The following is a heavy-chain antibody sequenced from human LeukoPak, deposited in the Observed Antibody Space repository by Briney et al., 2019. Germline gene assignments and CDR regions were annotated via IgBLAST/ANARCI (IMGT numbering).Heavy chain of an antibody. J-gene: IGHJ4*02. CDR1: GFTFSSYS. V-gene: IGHV3-21*04. Sequence: GGSLRLSCAASGFTFSSYSMNWVRQAPGKGLEWVSSISSSSSFIYYADSVKGRFTISRDNARNSLYLQMNSLRAEDTAVYYCARVVDHDYGDYYLDYWGQGTLVTVSS. D-gene: IGHD4-17*01. CDR3: ARVVDHDYGDYYLDY. CDR2: ISSSSSFI.